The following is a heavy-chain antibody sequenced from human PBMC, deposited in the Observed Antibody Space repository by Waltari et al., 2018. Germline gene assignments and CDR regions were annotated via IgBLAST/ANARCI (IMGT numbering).Heavy chain of an antibody. D-gene: IGHD2-2*01. CDR3: AREPGVPYCSSTSCYYTGERWFDP. CDR2: INHSGGN. J-gene: IGHJ5*02. CDR1: GGSFIGYY. Sequence: QVQLQQWGAGLLKPSETLSLTCAVYGGSFIGYYWSWIRQPPGKGLEWIGEINHSGGNNLKPSLKSRVNISVDTSKNQVSLKLSSVTAADTAVYYCAREPGVPYCSSTSCYYTGERWFDPWGQGTLVTVSS. V-gene: IGHV4-34*01.